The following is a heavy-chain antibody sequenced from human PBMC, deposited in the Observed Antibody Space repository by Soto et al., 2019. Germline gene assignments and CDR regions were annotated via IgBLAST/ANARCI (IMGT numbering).Heavy chain of an antibody. CDR2: IKTNTGNP. CDR3: ARGIAPHPYSSSWFDNWFDP. J-gene: IGHJ5*02. CDR1: GYTFTSYA. Sequence: ASVKVSCKASGYTFTSYAMNWVRQAPGQGLEWMGWIKTNTGNPTYAQGFTGRFVFSLDTSVSTAYLQICSLKAEDTAVYYCARGIAPHPYSSSWFDNWFDPWGQGTLVTVSS. V-gene: IGHV7-4-1*01. D-gene: IGHD6-13*01.